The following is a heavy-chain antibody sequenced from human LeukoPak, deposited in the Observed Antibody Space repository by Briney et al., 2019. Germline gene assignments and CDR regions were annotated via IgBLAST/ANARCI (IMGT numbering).Heavy chain of an antibody. Sequence: ASVKVSCKTSVYTFTSYYMHWVRQAPGRGLQWLGWINPNSGGTILPQQFRGRLTLTRDMSVSTAFLDLSGLTSDDTAVYYCATSSGSAVFPFDSWGQGNLVIVSS. CDR2: INPNSGGT. V-gene: IGHV1-2*02. D-gene: IGHD6-25*01. CDR1: VYTFTSYY. J-gene: IGHJ4*02. CDR3: ATSSGSAVFPFDS.